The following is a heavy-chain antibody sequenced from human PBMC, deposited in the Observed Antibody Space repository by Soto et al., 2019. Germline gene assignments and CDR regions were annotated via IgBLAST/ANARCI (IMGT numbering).Heavy chain of an antibody. CDR3: ARDGLLFSGPYRPSRFDY. Sequence: DVQLVESGGGWVQPGRSLRLCCAASGFKFSDYWMSWVRQAPGKGLEWVGNIKHDTSEAHYADSVKGRFTITRDNIKNFLFLQMRDLRADDTASYYCARDGLLFSGPYRPSRFDYWGLGALVTVSS. V-gene: IGHV3-7*03. D-gene: IGHD3-16*02. CDR1: GFKFSDYW. J-gene: IGHJ4*02. CDR2: IKHDTSEA.